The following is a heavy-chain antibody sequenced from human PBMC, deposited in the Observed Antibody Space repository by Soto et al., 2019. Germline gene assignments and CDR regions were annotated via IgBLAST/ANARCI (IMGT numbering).Heavy chain of an antibody. Sequence: PSETLSLTCTVSGGSSSSYYWSWIRQPPGKGLEWIGYIYYSGSTNYNPSLKSRVTISVDTSKNQFSLKLSSVTAADTAVYYCASGNITMVRGVPSRNYYYYYGMDVWGQGTTVTVSS. CDR1: GGSSSSYY. CDR2: IYYSGST. CDR3: ASGNITMVRGVPSRNYYYYYGMDV. V-gene: IGHV4-59*01. D-gene: IGHD3-10*01. J-gene: IGHJ6*02.